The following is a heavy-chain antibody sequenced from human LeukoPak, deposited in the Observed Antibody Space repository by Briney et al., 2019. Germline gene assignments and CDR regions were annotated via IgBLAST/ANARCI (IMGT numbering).Heavy chain of an antibody. CDR1: GFPFSSYW. V-gene: IGHV3-74*01. J-gene: IGHJ6*02. CDR3: ARYQITIFGVVEDYGMDV. Sequence: VQPGGSLILSCVASGFPFSSYWMTWVRQAPGKGLVWVSRINSDGSSTSYADSVKGRFTISRDNAKNTLYLQMNSLRAEDTAVYYCARYQITIFGVVEDYGMDVWGQGTTVTVSS. D-gene: IGHD3-3*01. CDR2: INSDGSST.